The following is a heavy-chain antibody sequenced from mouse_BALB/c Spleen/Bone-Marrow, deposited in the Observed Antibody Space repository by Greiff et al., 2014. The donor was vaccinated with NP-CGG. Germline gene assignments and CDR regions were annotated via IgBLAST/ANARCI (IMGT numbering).Heavy chain of an antibody. CDR1: GFSLTTYG. J-gene: IGHJ2*01. V-gene: IGHV2-2*02. D-gene: IGHD3-1*01. Sequence: QVQLKESGPGLVQPSQSLSITCTVSGFSLTTYGVHWGRQSPGKGLEWLGVIWNGGSTDYNAAFISRLSISKDNSKSQVFFEMNSLQANDTAIYYCARNHRGYYFDYWGQGTTLTVSS. CDR2: IWNGGST. CDR3: ARNHRGYYFDY.